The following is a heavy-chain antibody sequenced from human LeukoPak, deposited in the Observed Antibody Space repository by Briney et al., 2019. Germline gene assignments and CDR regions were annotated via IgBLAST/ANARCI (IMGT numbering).Heavy chain of an antibody. CDR2: INPSGGST. CDR3: ASPSGYSYGMNDAFDI. D-gene: IGHD5-18*01. V-gene: IGHV1-46*03. J-gene: IGHJ3*02. Sequence: ASVKVSCKASGSTFTSYYMHWLRQAPGQGLEWMEIINPSGGSTSYEQKFQGRVTMTRDTSTSTVYMELSSLRSEDTAVYYCASPSGYSYGMNDAFDIWGQGTMVTVSS. CDR1: GSTFTSYY.